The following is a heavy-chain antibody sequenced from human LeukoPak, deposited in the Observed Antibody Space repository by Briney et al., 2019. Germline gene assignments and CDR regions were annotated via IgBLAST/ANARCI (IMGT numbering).Heavy chain of an antibody. V-gene: IGHV3-49*04. CDR1: GFTFSSYA. CDR2: IRSKAYGGTT. CDR3: TGSFGELTFFDY. Sequence: GGSLRLSCAASGFTFSSYAMSWVRQAPGKGLEWVGFIRSKAYGGTTENAASVKGRFTISRDDSKSIAYLQMNSLKTEDTAVYYCTGSFGELTFFDYWGLGTLVTVSS. J-gene: IGHJ4*02. D-gene: IGHD3-10*01.